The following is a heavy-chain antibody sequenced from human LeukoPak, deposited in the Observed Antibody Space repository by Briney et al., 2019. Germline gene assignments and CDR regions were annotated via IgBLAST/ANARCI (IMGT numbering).Heavy chain of an antibody. D-gene: IGHD6-19*01. CDR2: IYYSGST. V-gene: IGHV4-30-4*08. J-gene: IGHJ5*02. CDR1: GGSISSGDYY. Sequence: PSQTLSLTCTVSGGSISSGDYYWSWIRQPPGKGLEWIGCIYYSGSTYYNPSLKSRVTISVDTSKNQFSLKLSSVTAADTAVYYCARGYSIAVAGNNWLDPWGQGTLVTVSS. CDR3: ARGYSIAVAGNNWLDP.